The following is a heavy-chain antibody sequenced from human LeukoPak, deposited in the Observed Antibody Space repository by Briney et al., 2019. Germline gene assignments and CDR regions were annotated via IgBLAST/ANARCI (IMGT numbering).Heavy chain of an antibody. Sequence: GGSLRLSCAASGFTVSNNYMSWVRQAPGKGLEWVSVIYSGGSTYYTDSVKGRFTISRDSSKHTLYLQMNSLRAEDTAVYYCATVIDNSGSLGFWGQGTLVTVSS. CDR2: IYSGGST. CDR1: GFTVSNNY. D-gene: IGHD3-22*01. J-gene: IGHJ4*02. V-gene: IGHV3-53*01. CDR3: ATVIDNSGSLGF.